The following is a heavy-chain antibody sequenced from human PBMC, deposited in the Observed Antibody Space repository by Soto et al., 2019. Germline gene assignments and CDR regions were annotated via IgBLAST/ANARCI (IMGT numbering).Heavy chain of an antibody. CDR2: IHHSGTT. D-gene: IGHD6-13*01. Sequence: QLQLQESGPGLVEPSQTLSLTCTVSGGSISGVGYYWGWIRQHPGKGLEWIGYIHHSGTTYYNPSLKSRLTMSVDTSKTHFSLKLSSVTAADTAVYYCARAWTAGAGWANWFGPWGQGTLVTVSS. CDR1: GGSISGVGYY. J-gene: IGHJ5*02. CDR3: ARAWTAGAGWANWFGP. V-gene: IGHV4-31*03.